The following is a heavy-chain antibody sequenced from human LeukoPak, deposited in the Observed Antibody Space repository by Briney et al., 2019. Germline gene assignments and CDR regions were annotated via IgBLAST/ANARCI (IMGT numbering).Heavy chain of an antibody. V-gene: IGHV3-7*01. CDR2: IKQDGSEK. CDR1: GFTFSSYW. D-gene: IGHD3-3*01. CDR3: ARGSAGTLPYYYFWSGYYNGANWFDP. Sequence: GGSLRLSCAASGFTFSSYWMSWVRQAPGKGLEWVANIKQDGSEKYYVDSVKGRFTISRDNAKNSLYLQMNSLRAEDTAVYYCARGSAGTLPYYYFWSGYYNGANWFDPWGQGTLVTVSS. J-gene: IGHJ5*02.